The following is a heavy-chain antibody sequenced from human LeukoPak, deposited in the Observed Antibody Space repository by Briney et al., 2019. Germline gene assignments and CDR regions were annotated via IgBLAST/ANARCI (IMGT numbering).Heavy chain of an antibody. CDR1: GFTFNCYC. D-gene: IGHD6-13*01. V-gene: IGHV3-30*18. Sequence: GGSLRLSCAAYGFTFNCYCVHWVRQPPGKGLEWVAVISYDGSHKYYTDSMNGRFTISRDNSKNTMYLQMNSLRAEDTAVYYCAKGRQQLVIHNAFDIWGQGTMVTVSS. CDR2: ISYDGSHK. J-gene: IGHJ3*02. CDR3: AKGRQQLVIHNAFDI.